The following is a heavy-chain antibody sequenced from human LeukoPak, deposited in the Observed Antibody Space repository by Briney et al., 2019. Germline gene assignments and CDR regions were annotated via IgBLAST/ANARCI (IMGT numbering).Heavy chain of an antibody. D-gene: IGHD6-19*01. CDR1: GFTFSSYE. CDR2: ISSRGSTI. CDR3: AKGYSSGWYSWWYFDL. Sequence: QPGGSLRLSCVASGFTFSSYEMNWVRQAPGNGLEWVSYISSRGSTIYYADSVKGRFTISRDNAKNSLYLQMNSLRAEDTAVYYCAKGYSSGWYSWWYFDLWGRGTLVTVSS. J-gene: IGHJ2*01. V-gene: IGHV3-48*03.